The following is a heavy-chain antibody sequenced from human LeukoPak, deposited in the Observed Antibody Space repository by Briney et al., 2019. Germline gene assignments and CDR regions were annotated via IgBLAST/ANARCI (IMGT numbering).Heavy chain of an antibody. CDR1: GYSFTSYW. V-gene: IGHV5-51*01. J-gene: IGHJ6*02. Sequence: HGESLKISCQGSGYSFTSYWIGWVRQMPGKGLEWMGIIYPGDSDTRYSPSFQGQVTISADKSISTAYLQWSSLKASDTAMYYCARGGPYTMVRGVIVWYGMDVWGQGTTVTVSS. D-gene: IGHD3-10*01. CDR3: ARGGPYTMVRGVIVWYGMDV. CDR2: IYPGDSDT.